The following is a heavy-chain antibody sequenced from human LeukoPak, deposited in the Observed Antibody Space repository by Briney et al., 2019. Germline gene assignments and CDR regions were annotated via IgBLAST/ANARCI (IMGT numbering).Heavy chain of an antibody. CDR2: ICRYSTTI. D-gene: IGHD5-24*01. J-gene: IGHJ5*02. CDR1: GFNFSDSY. Sequence: GGCASLSRSVCGFNFSDSYIRWLRQAPARGLAGMSNICRYSTTISYADSVKGRFTISRKNTHTSMFLARKNLRAADMAVYYCPRDRGLRWLHRYFDPWGQGTLVTVSS. CDR3: PRDRGLRWLHRYFDP. V-gene: IGHV3-11*01.